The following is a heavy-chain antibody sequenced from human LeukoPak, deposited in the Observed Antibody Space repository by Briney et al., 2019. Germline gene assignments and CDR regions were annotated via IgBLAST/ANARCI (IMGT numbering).Heavy chain of an antibody. CDR3: ARDRPSIAARLIFDY. Sequence: PSETLSLTCAVYGGSFSGHYWNWIRQPPGKGLEWIGEINDSGNTNSNPSLKSRVTISVDRSKNQFSLKLSSVTAADTAVYYCARDRPSIAARLIFDYWGQGTLVTVSS. J-gene: IGHJ4*02. CDR1: GGSFSGHY. CDR2: INDSGNT. D-gene: IGHD6-6*01. V-gene: IGHV4-34*01.